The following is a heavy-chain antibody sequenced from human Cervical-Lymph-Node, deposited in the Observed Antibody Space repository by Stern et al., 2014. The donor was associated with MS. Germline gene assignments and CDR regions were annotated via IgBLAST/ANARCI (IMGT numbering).Heavy chain of an antibody. CDR3: ARLEYDFYNWFDP. J-gene: IGHJ5*02. CDR1: GYSISSGYY. V-gene: IGHV4-38-2*02. Sequence: VQLVEPGPGLVKPSETLSLTCTVSGYSISSGYYWGWIRQPPGKGLEWIGNMYDSGGTYYNPSLKSLVTISVTRYNNQFSLKLSSVTAADTAVYYCARLEYDFYNWFDPWGQGTLVTVSS. CDR2: MYDSGGT. D-gene: IGHD3-3*01.